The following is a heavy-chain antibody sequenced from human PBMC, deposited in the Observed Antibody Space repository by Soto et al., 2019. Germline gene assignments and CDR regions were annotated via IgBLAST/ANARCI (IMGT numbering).Heavy chain of an antibody. J-gene: IGHJ4*02. D-gene: IGHD4-17*01. CDR1: GGSVSNKTYY. CDR2: VYYSGTT. Sequence: QVQLQESGPGLLKPSETLSLTCSVSGGSVSNKTYYWSWIRQPPGKRLEWIGYVYYSGTTNYNPSLTSRVTISVDLSKNQCSLRLTSVTTADTALYYCARTTAVPNTLRSRYFFDYWGQGTLVTVSS. CDR3: ARTTAVPNTLRSRYFFDY. V-gene: IGHV4-61*01.